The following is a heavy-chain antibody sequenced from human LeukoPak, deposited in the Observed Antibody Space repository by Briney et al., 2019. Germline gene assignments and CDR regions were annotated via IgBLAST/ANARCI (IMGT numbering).Heavy chain of an antibody. CDR2: IYPGDSDT. CDR3: ARQDCSGGSCYLDAFDI. D-gene: IGHD2-15*01. V-gene: IGHV5-51*01. CDR1: GYSFTSYW. Sequence: GESPKISCKGSGYSFTSYWIGWVRQMPGKGLEWMGIIYPGDSDTRYSPSFQGQVTISADKSISTAYLQWSSLKASDTAMYYCARQDCSGGSCYLDAFDIWGQGTMVTVSS. J-gene: IGHJ3*02.